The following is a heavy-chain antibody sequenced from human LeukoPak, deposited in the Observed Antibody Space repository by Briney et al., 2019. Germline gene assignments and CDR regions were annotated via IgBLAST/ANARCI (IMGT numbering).Heavy chain of an antibody. V-gene: IGHV3-23*01. Sequence: GGSLRLSCAASGFSFSIYAMSWVRQAPGKGLEWVSTISGSGGSTYYADSAKGRFTISSDNSKNTLYLQMNSLRAEDTAVYYCAKIWDGTPLYWGQGTLVAVSS. CDR2: ISGSGGST. J-gene: IGHJ4*02. D-gene: IGHD1-26*01. CDR3: AKIWDGTPLY. CDR1: GFSFSIYA.